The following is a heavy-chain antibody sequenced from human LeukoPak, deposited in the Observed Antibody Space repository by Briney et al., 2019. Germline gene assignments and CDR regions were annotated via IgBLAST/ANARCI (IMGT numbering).Heavy chain of an antibody. V-gene: IGHV3-23*01. D-gene: IGHD3-22*01. CDR2: ISGSGGST. CDR3: AKDRLVGITMIVVD. CDR1: GFTFSSYA. J-gene: IGHJ4*02. Sequence: GGSLRLSCAASGFTFSSYAMSWVRQAPGKGLEWVSAISGSGGSTYYADSVKGRFTISRDNSKNTLYLQMNSLRAEDTAVYYSAKDRLVGITMIVVDWGQGTLVTVSS.